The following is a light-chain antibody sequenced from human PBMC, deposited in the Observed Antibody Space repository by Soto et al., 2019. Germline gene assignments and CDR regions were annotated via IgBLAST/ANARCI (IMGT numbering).Light chain of an antibody. Sequence: VMTQSPDTLSASPGERVSLSCRASQSVNHNLAWYQQKPGQAPRLLIYDASTRATGVPGRFSGSGSGTDFTLTISRLEPEDFAVYFCQQPGSSPWTFGQGTKVDIK. CDR3: QQPGSSPWT. CDR1: QSVNHN. V-gene: IGKV3-20*01. J-gene: IGKJ1*01. CDR2: DAS.